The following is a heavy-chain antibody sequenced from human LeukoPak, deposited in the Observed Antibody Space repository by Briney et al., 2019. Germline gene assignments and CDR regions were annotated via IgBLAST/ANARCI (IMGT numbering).Heavy chain of an antibody. CDR2: ISYDGSNK. D-gene: IGHD2-15*01. J-gene: IGHJ4*02. V-gene: IGHV3-30-3*01. CDR1: GFTFSSYA. CDR3: ARDRDCSGGSCYSTLFDY. Sequence: PGRSLRLSCAASGFTFSSYAMHWVRQAPGKGLEWVAVISYDGSNKYYADSVKGRFTISRDNSKNTLYLQMNSLRAEDTAVYHCARDRDCSGGSCYSTLFDYWGQGTLVTVSS.